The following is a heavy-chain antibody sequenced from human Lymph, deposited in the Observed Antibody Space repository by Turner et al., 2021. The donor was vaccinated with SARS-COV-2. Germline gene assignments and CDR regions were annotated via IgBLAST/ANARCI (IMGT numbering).Heavy chain of an antibody. CDR3: AGQAVAGTSLGYYYYGMDV. J-gene: IGHJ6*02. Sequence: EVPLVEPGGGLVKPGGSLRPSCAAPGFPFSSYSIPWVRQAPGKGLEWVSSISSSSTYIYYADSVKGRFTISRDNAKNSLYLQMNSLRAEDTAVYYCAGQAVAGTSLGYYYYGMDVWGQGTTVTVSS. D-gene: IGHD6-19*01. CDR2: ISSSSTYI. V-gene: IGHV3-21*01. CDR1: GFPFSSYS.